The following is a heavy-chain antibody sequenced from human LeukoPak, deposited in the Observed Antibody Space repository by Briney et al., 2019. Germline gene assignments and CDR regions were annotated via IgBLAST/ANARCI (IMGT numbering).Heavy chain of an antibody. D-gene: IGHD2-2*02. Sequence: ASVKVSSKASGYTLTDYYTHWVRQAPGQGLGWMGRINPNSGSTNYSQKFQGRVNMTSNTSISTAYKELNRLRTGDTAVYYCAKPIPGPGLSVFDIWGQGTRVTVSS. CDR1: GYTLTDYY. CDR3: AKPIPGPGLSVFDI. J-gene: IGHJ3*02. CDR2: INPNSGST. V-gene: IGHV1-2*02.